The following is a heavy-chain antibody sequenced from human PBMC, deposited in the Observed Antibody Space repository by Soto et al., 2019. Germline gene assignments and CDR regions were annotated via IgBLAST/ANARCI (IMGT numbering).Heavy chain of an antibody. D-gene: IGHD3-10*01. J-gene: IGHJ3*02. Sequence: EVQLVESRGGLVQPGGSLRLSCAASGFTFSGYWMSWVRQAPGKGLEWVANIKQDGSEKYYVDSVKGRFTISRDNAKNSLYLQMNGLSAEDTPVYYGPSENYFPADIWGQGTMVTVSS. V-gene: IGHV3-7*01. CDR1: GFTFSGYW. CDR2: IKQDGSEK. CDR3: PSENYFPADI.